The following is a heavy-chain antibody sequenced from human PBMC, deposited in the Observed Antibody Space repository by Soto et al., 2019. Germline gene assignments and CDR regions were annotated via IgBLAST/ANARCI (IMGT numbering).Heavy chain of an antibody. J-gene: IGHJ4*02. V-gene: IGHV3-30-3*01. CDR1: GFNVSAYT. CDR2: ISSDGNHK. D-gene: IGHD1-26*01. CDR3: AIWEQPLFDY. Sequence: QVKLVESGGGVVQPGRSLRLSCAASGFNVSAYTMHWVRQAPGKGLEWVAVISSDGNHKYYTDSVKGRFTISRDTSTNTLYLQMISWRAEDTGVYYWAIWEQPLFDYWGQGTLVTVSS.